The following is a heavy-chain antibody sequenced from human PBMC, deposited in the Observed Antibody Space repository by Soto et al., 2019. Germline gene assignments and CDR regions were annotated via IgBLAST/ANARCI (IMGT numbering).Heavy chain of an antibody. V-gene: IGHV4-4*02. D-gene: IGHD3-22*01. CDR3: AATYYYDTSGYYYFNY. J-gene: IGHJ4*02. CDR2: IYHSGST. CDR1: GGSISSSNW. Sequence: QVQLQESGPGLVKPSGTLSLTCAVSGGSISSSNWWSWVRQPPGKGLEWIGEIYHSGSTNYNPSLKSRVTISVDPSKNQFSLKLISVTAADTAVYYCAATYYYDTSGYYYFNYWGQGTLVTVSS.